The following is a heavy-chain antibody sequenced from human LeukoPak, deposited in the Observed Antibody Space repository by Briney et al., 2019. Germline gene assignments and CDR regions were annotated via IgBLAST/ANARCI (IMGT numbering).Heavy chain of an antibody. J-gene: IGHJ3*02. CDR3: AKDIVVVPAAPDAFDI. CDR2: ISGSGGST. CDR1: GFTFSSYA. D-gene: IGHD2-2*01. V-gene: IGHV3-23*01. Sequence: GGSLRLSCAASGFTFSSYAMSWVRQAPGKGPEWVSAISGSGGSTYYADSVKGRFTISRDNSKNTLYLQMNSLRAEDTAVYYCAKDIVVVPAAPDAFDIWGQGTMVTVSS.